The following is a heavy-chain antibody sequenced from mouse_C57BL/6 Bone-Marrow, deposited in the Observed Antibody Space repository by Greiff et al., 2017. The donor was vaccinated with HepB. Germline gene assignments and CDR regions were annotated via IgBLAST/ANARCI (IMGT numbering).Heavy chain of an antibody. J-gene: IGHJ3*01. CDR1: GYTFTSYW. D-gene: IGHD1-1*01. CDR3: AIYYYGSSFAY. Sequence: QVQLKESGAELAKPGASVKLSCKASGYTFTSYWMHWVKQRPGQGLEWIGYINPSSGYTKYNQKFKDKATLTADKSSSTAYMQLSSLTYEDSAVYYCAIYYYGSSFAYWGQGTLVTVSA. CDR2: INPSSGYT. V-gene: IGHV1-7*01.